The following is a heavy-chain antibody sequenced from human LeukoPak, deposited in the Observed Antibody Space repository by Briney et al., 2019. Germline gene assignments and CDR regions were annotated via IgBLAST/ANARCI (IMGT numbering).Heavy chain of an antibody. CDR2: ISSSSSYI. CDR3: ARDYDFWSGYYGGPVVDY. Sequence: GGSLRLSCAASGFTFSSYSMDWVRQAPGKGLEWVSSISSSSSYIYYADSVKGRFTISRDNAKNSLYLQMNSLRAEDTAVYYCARDYDFWSGYYGGPVVDYWGQGTLVTVSS. J-gene: IGHJ4*02. V-gene: IGHV3-21*01. D-gene: IGHD3-3*01. CDR1: GFTFSSYS.